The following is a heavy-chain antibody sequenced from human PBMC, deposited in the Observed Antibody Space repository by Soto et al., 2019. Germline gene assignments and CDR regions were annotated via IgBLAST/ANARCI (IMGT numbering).Heavy chain of an antibody. Sequence: QVQLQESGSGLVRPSQTLSLTCTVSGVSISSADYYWSWIRQLTGKGLEWIGYIYNSGSTYYNPSLQIRLSISVDTSKNQFSLKLSSVSAADTAVYYCGSSFIFFSSTYYVDFWGQGTLVTVSS. CDR3: GSSFIFFSSTYYVDF. D-gene: IGHD2-2*01. CDR2: IYNSGST. V-gene: IGHV4-30-4*01. CDR1: GVSISSADYY. J-gene: IGHJ4*02.